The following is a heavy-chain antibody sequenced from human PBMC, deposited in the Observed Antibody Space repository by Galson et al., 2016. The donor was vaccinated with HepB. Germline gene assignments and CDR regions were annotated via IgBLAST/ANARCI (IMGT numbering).Heavy chain of an antibody. CDR3: ARDARNSRRTARYYYGLDV. Sequence: SLRLSCAASGFTFSDYWMHWVRQAPGEGLVWVSRINSDGSTTNSAGSVKGRFTNSRDNAKDTLYLQMNSLRDDDTAVYFCARDARNSRRTARYYYGLDVWGKGTTVTVSS. CDR2: INSDGSTT. CDR1: GFTFSDYW. V-gene: IGHV3-74*01. J-gene: IGHJ6*04. D-gene: IGHD2/OR15-2a*01.